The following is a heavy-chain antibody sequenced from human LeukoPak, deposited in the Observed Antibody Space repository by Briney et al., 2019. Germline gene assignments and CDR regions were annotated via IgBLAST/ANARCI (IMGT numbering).Heavy chain of an antibody. CDR1: GFTFSSYA. Sequence: GGSLRLSCAASGFTFSSYAMSWVRQAPGKGLEWVSAISGSGGSTYYAGSVKGRFTISRDNSKNTLYLQMNSLRAEDTAVYYCAKAVYYYDSSGYYYFDYWGQGTLVTVSS. CDR2: ISGSGGST. J-gene: IGHJ4*02. D-gene: IGHD3-22*01. V-gene: IGHV3-23*01. CDR3: AKAVYYYDSSGYYYFDY.